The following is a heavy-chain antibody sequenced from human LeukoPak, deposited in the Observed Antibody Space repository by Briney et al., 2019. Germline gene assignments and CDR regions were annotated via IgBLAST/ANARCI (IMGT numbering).Heavy chain of an antibody. CDR3: AKMPYHCSSTSCSAFDN. CDR1: GFTFSSYG. J-gene: IGHJ4*02. CDR2: IRYDGSNK. D-gene: IGHD2-2*01. Sequence: GGSLRLSCAASGFTFSSYGMHWVRQAPGKGLEWVAFIRYDGSNKYYADSVKGRFTISRDNSKNTLYVQMNSLRAEDTAVYYCAKMPYHCSSTSCSAFDNWGQGTLVTVSS. V-gene: IGHV3-30*02.